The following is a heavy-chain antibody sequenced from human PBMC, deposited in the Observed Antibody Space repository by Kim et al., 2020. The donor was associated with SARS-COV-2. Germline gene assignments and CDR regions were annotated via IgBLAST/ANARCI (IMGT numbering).Heavy chain of an antibody. CDR3: ANCKEMAWVSGMDV. CDR1: GFTFSSYG. V-gene: IGHV3-30*18. J-gene: IGHJ6*02. CDR2: ISYDGSNK. D-gene: IGHD2-15*01. Sequence: GGSLRLSCAASGFTFSSYGMHWVRQAPGKGLEWVAVISYDGSNKYYADFVKGRFTISRDNSKNTLYLQVNTLRAEDTAVYYCANCKEMAWVSGMDVWGQGTTVTVSS.